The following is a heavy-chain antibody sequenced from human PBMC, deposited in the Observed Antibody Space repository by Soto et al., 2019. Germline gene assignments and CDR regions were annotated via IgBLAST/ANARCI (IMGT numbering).Heavy chain of an antibody. Sequence: PGEYLTISCRGSGYPFAGYLIALVRQMPGKGLELMGIIYPSDSDTRYRPSFQGQVTISADKSISSAYLQWSSLRDEDTAVYYCARDREAGTPRWGQGTLVTFSS. J-gene: IGHJ4*02. CDR3: ARDREAGTPR. D-gene: IGHD1-1*01. V-gene: IGHV5-51*01. CDR2: IYPSDSDT. CDR1: GYPFAGYL.